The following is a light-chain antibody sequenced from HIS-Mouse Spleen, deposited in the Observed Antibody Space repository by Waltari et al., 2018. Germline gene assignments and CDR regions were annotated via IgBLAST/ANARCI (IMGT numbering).Light chain of an antibody. Sequence: DIQMTQSPSTLSASVGDSVNIPCRASQSISSWLAWYQQKPGKAPKLLIYKASSLESGVPSRFSGSGSGTEFTLTISSLQPDDFATYYCQQYNSYSPWTFGQGTKVEIK. CDR2: KAS. J-gene: IGKJ1*01. CDR1: QSISSW. CDR3: QQYNSYSPWT. V-gene: IGKV1-5*03.